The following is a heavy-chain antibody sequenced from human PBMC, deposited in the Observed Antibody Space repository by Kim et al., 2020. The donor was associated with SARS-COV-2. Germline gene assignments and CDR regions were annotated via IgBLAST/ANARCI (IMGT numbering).Heavy chain of an antibody. J-gene: IGHJ1*01. V-gene: IGHV3-23*01. CDR3: AKDPGYIAAAGPGGQH. CDR1: GFTFSSYA. D-gene: IGHD6-13*01. Sequence: GGSLRLSCAASGFTFSSYAMSWVRQAPGKGLEWVSAISGSGGSTYYADSVKGRFTISRDNSKNTLYLQMNSLRAEDTAVYYCAKDPGYIAAAGPGGQHWGQGTLVTVSS. CDR2: ISGSGGST.